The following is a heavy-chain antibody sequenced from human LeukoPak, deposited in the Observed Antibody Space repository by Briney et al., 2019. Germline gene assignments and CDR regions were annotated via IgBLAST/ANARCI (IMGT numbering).Heavy chain of an antibody. Sequence: SETLSLTCTVSGASISSYYWSWIRQPPGKGLEWIGSIYYSGTTNYNPSLKSRVTISIDTSKNQFSLELTSVTAADTAVCYCAKGRASHEYWGQGILVTVSS. J-gene: IGHJ4*02. CDR3: AKGRASHEY. V-gene: IGHV4-59*01. D-gene: IGHD3-16*01. CDR2: IYYSGTT. CDR1: GASISSYY.